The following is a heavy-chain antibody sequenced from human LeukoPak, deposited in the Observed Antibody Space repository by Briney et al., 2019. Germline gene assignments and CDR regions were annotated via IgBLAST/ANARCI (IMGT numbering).Heavy chain of an antibody. CDR1: CGSCDDCY. CDR3: ARGIDRSKAGDL. Sequence: SETLSLPCDLYCGSCDDCYCRWLRPPPGKGREWVGEIHPLGIFYLNSSLMRRVTISIDTSKSRFSLRLTSVTAADTAFYFCARGIDRSKAGDLWGQGSLVTVSS. V-gene: IGHV4-34*01. CDR2: IHPLGIF. J-gene: IGHJ5*02.